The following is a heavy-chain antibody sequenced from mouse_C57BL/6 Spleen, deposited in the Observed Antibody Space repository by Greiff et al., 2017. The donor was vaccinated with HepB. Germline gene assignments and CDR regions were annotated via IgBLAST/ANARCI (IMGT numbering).Heavy chain of an antibody. J-gene: IGHJ3*01. V-gene: IGHV5-4*01. CDR3: ARAYDYDAFAY. D-gene: IGHD2-4*01. Sequence: EVQGVESGGGLVKPGGSLKLSCAASGFTFSSYAMSWVRQTPEKRLEWVATISDGGSYTYYPDNVKGRFTISRDNAKNNLYLQMSHLKSEDTAMYYCARAYDYDAFAYWGQGTLVTVSA. CDR2: ISDGGSYT. CDR1: GFTFSSYA.